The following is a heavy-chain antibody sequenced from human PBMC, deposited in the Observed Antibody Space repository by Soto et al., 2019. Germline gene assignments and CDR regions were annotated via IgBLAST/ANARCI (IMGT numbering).Heavy chain of an antibody. D-gene: IGHD1-7*01. CDR3: ARDQEDQLWNYGGAAFDY. V-gene: IGHV4-59*11. CDR2: VYSSGST. CDR1: GGFISNHF. Sequence: ETLSLTCIVSGGFISNHFWSWIRQPPGRGLEWIGYVYSSGSTSYNPSLKSRVTISVDMARNQFSLRMDSVTTADTAVYYCARDQEDQLWNYGGAAFDYWAQRTLLTVSA. J-gene: IGHJ4*02.